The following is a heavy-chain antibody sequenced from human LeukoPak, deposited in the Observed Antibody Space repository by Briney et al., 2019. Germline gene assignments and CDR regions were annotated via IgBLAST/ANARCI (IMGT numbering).Heavy chain of an antibody. Sequence: SETLSLTCTVSGGSISSYYWSWIRQPPGKGLEWIGYIYYSGSTNYNPSLKSRVTISVDTSKNQFSLKLSSVTAADTAVCYCARGGGDGWGYNWFDPWGQGTLVTVSS. CDR3: ARGGGDGWGYNWFDP. CDR1: GGSISSYY. V-gene: IGHV4-59*01. CDR2: IYYSGST. D-gene: IGHD2-21*02. J-gene: IGHJ5*02.